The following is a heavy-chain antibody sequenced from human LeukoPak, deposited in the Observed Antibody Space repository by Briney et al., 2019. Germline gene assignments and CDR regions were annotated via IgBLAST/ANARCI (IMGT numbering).Heavy chain of an antibody. CDR3: ARSGRSGSYYSDFDY. Sequence: GGSLRLSCAASGFTFSDHYMDWVRQAPGKGLEWVGRTRNKANSYTTEYAASVKGRFTISRDDSNNSLYLQMNSPKTDDTAVYYCARSGRSGSYYSDFDYWGQGTLVTVSS. V-gene: IGHV3-72*01. J-gene: IGHJ4*02. CDR2: TRNKANSYTT. CDR1: GFTFSDHY. D-gene: IGHD1-26*01.